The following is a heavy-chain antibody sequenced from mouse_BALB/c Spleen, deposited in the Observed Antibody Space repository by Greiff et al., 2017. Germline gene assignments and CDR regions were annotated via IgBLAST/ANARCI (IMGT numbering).Heavy chain of an antibody. J-gene: IGHJ2*01. CDR2: ISSGGSYT. CDR1: GFTFSSYG. D-gene: IGHD2-4*01. Sequence: VQLKESGGDLVKPGGSLKLSCAASGFTFSSYGMSWVRQTPDKRLEWVATISSGGSYTYYPDSVKGRFTISRDNAKNTLYLQMSSLKSEDTAMYYCARQGATMINFDYWGQGTTLTVSS. CDR3: ARQGATMINFDY. V-gene: IGHV5-6*01.